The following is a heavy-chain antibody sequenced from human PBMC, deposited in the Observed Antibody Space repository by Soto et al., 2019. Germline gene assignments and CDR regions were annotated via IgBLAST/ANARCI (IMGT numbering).Heavy chain of an antibody. Sequence: SVKVSCKASGGTFSSYAISWVRQAPGQGLEWMGGIIPIFGTANYAQKFQGRVTITADESTSTAYMELSSLRSEDTAVYYCARDSGPYYYDSSGYFGYWGQGALVTVSS. CDR2: IIPIFGTA. CDR3: ARDSGPYYYDSSGYFGY. CDR1: GGTFSSYA. V-gene: IGHV1-69*13. D-gene: IGHD3-22*01. J-gene: IGHJ4*02.